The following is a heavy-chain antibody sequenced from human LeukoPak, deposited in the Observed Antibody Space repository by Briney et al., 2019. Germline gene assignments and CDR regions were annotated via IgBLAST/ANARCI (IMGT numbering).Heavy chain of an antibody. CDR2: IYHSGST. CDR3: ARHRDGIFDY. CDR1: GYSISSGYY. J-gene: IGHJ4*02. V-gene: IGHV4-38-2*02. Sequence: SETLSLTCTVSGYSISSGYYWGWIRQPPGKGLEWIGSIYHSGSTNYNPPLKSRVTISVDTSKNQFSLKLSSVTAADTAVYYCARHRDGIFDYWGQGTLVTVS.